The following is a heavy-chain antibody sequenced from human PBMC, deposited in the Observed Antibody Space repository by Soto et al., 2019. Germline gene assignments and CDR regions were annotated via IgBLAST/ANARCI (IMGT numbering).Heavy chain of an antibody. J-gene: IGHJ6*02. D-gene: IGHD2-2*02. CDR1: GGSISSSSYY. V-gene: IGHV4-39*07. Sequence: PSETLSLTCTVSGGSISSSSYYWGWIRQPPGKGLEWIGSIYYSGSTYYNPSLKSRVTISVDTSKNQFSLKLSSVTAADTAVYYCASVTRTCISTSCYRYYYGMDVWGQGTTVTVSS. CDR3: ASVTRTCISTSCYRYYYGMDV. CDR2: IYYSGST.